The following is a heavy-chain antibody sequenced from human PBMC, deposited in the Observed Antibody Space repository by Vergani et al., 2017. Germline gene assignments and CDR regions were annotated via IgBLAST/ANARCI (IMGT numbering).Heavy chain of an antibody. CDR3: ARVEALQYKGYYYYYYMDV. D-gene: IGHD4-11*01. CDR2: IIPIFGTA. CDR1: GGTFSSYA. J-gene: IGHJ6*03. V-gene: IGHV1-69*01. Sequence: QVQLVQSGAEVKKPGSSVKVSCKASGGTFSSYAISWVRQAPGQGLEWMGGIIPIFGTANYAQKFQGRVTITADESTSTAYMELSSLRSEDTAVYYCARVEALQYKGYYYYYYMDVWGKGTTVTVSS.